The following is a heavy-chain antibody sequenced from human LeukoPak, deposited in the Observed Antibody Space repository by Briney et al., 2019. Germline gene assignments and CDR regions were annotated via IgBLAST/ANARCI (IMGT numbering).Heavy chain of an antibody. Sequence: SGPTLVKPTQTLTLTCTFSGFSLSTSGVGVGWTRQPPGKALEWLALIYWDDDKRYSPSLKSRLTITKDTSKNQVVLTMTNMDPVDTATYYCAHGELGGDYFDYWGQGTLVTVSS. J-gene: IGHJ4*02. D-gene: IGHD1-26*01. V-gene: IGHV2-5*02. CDR3: AHGELGGDYFDY. CDR1: GFSLSTSGVG. CDR2: IYWDDDK.